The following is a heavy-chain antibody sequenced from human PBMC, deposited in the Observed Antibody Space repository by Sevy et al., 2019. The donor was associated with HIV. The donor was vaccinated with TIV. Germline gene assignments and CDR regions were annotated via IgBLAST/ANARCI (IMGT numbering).Heavy chain of an antibody. CDR1: GFRFDYYA. D-gene: IGHD2-15*01. Sequence: GGSLRLSCAVSGFRFDYYAMTWVRQAPGKGLEWVANIKSDGSDKYYVDSVRGRFTISRDNAKNSLYLQMNSLTAEDTAVYYCARYGGYIDHWGHGTLVTVSS. CDR2: IKSDGSDK. J-gene: IGHJ4*01. CDR3: ARYGGYIDH. V-gene: IGHV3-7*01.